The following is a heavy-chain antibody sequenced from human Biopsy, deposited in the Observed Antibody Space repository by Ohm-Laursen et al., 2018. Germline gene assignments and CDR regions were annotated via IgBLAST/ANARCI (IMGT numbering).Heavy chain of an antibody. CDR2: INQSGGT. V-gene: IGHV4-34*01. CDR3: ARGSGYFKLDV. Sequence: SETLSLTCSVNGESSSGYFWNWIRQPPGKGLEWIGEINQSGGTKYNPSLKRRATLSADSSNSQFSLRLTSVTVADTAIYYCARGSGYFKLDVWGQGTTVTVSS. D-gene: IGHD5-12*01. CDR1: GESSSGYF. J-gene: IGHJ6*02.